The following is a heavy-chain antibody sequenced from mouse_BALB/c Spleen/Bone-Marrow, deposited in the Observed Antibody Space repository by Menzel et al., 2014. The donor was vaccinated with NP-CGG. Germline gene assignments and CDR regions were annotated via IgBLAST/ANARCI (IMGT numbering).Heavy chain of an antibody. V-gene: IGHV5-9-2*01. CDR3: ARHAYYDQTEVSFVY. CDR2: ISGDGRYT. J-gene: IGHJ3*01. Sequence: EVKLMESGGGLVKSGGSLKLSCAASGFSFSNYGMSWVRQTPEKRLEWVATISGDGRYTFYSDSVRGRFTISSDNAKYNLCRQLSSLRSADTALYCCARHAYYDQTEVSFVYWGQGTLVTVSA. D-gene: IGHD2-4*01. CDR1: GFSFSNYG.